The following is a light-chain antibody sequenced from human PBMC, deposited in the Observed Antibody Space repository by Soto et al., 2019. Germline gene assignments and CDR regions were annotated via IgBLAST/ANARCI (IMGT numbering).Light chain of an antibody. CDR2: EVS. V-gene: IGLV2-14*01. Sequence: QSVLTQPASVSGSPGQSITISCTGSSSDVGGYVYVSWYQQHPGKTPKLVIYEVSNRPSGVSNRFSGSKSGNTASLTISGLQTEDEADYYCSSYTFSNTLIFGGGTKVTV. CDR3: SSYTFSNTLI. J-gene: IGLJ2*01. CDR1: SSDVGGYVY.